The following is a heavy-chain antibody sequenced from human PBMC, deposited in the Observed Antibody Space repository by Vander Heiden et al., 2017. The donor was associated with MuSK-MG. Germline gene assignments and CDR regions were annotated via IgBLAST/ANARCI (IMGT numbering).Heavy chain of an antibody. Sequence: EVQLVESGGGLVQPGRSLRLSCAASGFSFDDYTMHWVRQAPGKGLEWVSGIPWNSDTFAYADSVRGRFAISRDNSKNSLYLQMNSLRVEDTAFDDGAKKAAAGTWRLADFFDDWGRGTMVTGSS. J-gene: IGHJ4*02. CDR2: IPWNSDTF. V-gene: IGHV3-9*01. CDR3: AKKAAAGTWRLADFFDD. CDR1: GFSFDDYT. D-gene: IGHD6-13*01.